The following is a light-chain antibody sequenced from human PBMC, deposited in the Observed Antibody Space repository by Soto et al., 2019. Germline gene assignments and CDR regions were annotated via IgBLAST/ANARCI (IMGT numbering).Light chain of an antibody. J-gene: IGKJ4*01. V-gene: IGKV1-39*01. Sequence: DIQMTQSPSSLSASVGDRVTITCRASQSISSYLNCYQQKPGKATKLLIYAASSLQSGVPSRFSGIGSGTEFTLTNSILQPEDFATYSCQQSYRTPLTFGGGTKVEIK. CDR1: QSISSY. CDR3: QQSYRTPLT. CDR2: AAS.